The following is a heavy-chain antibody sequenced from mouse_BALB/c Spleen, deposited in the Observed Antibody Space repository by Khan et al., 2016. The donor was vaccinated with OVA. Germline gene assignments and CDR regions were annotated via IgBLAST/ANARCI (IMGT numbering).Heavy chain of an antibody. CDR2: VSTGGHYT. CDR1: GFTFSTYG. Sequence: EVQLVESGGDIVKPGGSLKLSCAASGFTFSTYGMSWVRQTPDKRLEWVATVSTGGHYTYYTPTVKGRFTISRDTAKNTLYLQMSSLGSEDTAIFYCARLADYYDSEGFAYWGQGTMVTVSA. J-gene: IGHJ3*01. D-gene: IGHD1-1*01. CDR3: ARLADYYDSEGFAY. V-gene: IGHV5-6*01.